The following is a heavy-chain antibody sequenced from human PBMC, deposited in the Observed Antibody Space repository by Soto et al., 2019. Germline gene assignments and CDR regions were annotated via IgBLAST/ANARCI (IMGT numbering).Heavy chain of an antibody. CDR3: ARDRYPNYPPDAFDI. V-gene: IGHV3-33*01. J-gene: IGHJ3*02. Sequence: GGSLRLSCAASGFTLSSNGMHWVRQAPGKGLEWVAFIWYDGSDKYYADSVKGRFTISRDNSKNTLYLQMNSLRAEDTAVYYCARDRYPNYPPDAFDIWGQGALVTVSS. CDR1: GFTLSSNG. D-gene: IGHD4-4*01. CDR2: IWYDGSDK.